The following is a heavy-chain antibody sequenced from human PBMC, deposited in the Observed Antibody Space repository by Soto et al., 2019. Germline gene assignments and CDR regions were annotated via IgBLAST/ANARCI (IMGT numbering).Heavy chain of an antibody. J-gene: IGHJ2*01. V-gene: IGHV6-1*01. D-gene: IGHD1-26*01. CDR1: GDSVSSNSAA. Sequence: SQILSLTCVISGDSVSSNSAAWNWIRPSPSRGLEWLGRTYYRSKWYNDYAVSVKSRITINPDTSKNQFSLQRNSVTPEDTAVYYCARDQVVGATTDNWYFDLWGRGTLAPVYS. CDR3: ARDQVVGATTDNWYFDL. CDR2: TYYRSKWYN.